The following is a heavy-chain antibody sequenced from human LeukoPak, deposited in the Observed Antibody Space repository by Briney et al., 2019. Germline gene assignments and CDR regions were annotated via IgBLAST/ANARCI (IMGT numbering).Heavy chain of an antibody. D-gene: IGHD5-18*01. CDR1: GFTFSSYW. Sequence: GGSLRLSCAASGFTFSSYWMTWVRQAPGKGLEWVANIKQDESEKYYVGSVKGRFTISRDNAKSSLYLQMNSLRTEDTAVYYCARMLVYSYGSGYNMDVWGKGTTVTVSS. CDR2: IKQDESEK. V-gene: IGHV3-7*01. CDR3: ARMLVYSYGSGYNMDV. J-gene: IGHJ6*03.